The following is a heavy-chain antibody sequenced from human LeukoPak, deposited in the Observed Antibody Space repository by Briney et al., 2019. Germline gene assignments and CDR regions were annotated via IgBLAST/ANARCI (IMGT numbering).Heavy chain of an antibody. J-gene: IGHJ3*02. Sequence: SQTLSLTCAVSGGSISSGGYSWSWIRQPPGTGLEWIGYIYHSVSTYYNPSLKSRVTISVDTSKNQFSLKLSSVTAADTAVYYCARERVVASRPHDAFDIWGQGTMVTVSS. D-gene: IGHD2-15*01. CDR1: GGSISSGGYS. CDR3: ARERVVASRPHDAFDI. V-gene: IGHV4-30-2*05. CDR2: IYHSVST.